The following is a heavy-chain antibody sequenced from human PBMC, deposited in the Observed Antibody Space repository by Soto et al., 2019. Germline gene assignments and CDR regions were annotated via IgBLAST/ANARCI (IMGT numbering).Heavy chain of an antibody. CDR2: IIPLFGTA. J-gene: IGHJ4*02. CDR1: GGTFSTFG. Sequence: QVQLVQSGTEVKKTGSSVKVSCKASGGTFSTFGISWVRQAPGQGIEWMGGIIPLFGTARYSQKFEDRITITADESTNTVYMDLRSLTSEDTAIYYCAKSAPMDAGDKYYYDFWGQGALVTVSS. V-gene: IGHV1-69*01. D-gene: IGHD4-17*01. CDR3: AKSAPMDAGDKYYYDF.